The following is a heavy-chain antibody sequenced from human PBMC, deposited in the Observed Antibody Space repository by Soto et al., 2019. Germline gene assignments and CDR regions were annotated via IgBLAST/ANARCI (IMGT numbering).Heavy chain of an antibody. D-gene: IGHD7-27*01. Sequence: GASVKVSCKASGYTFNIYAIHWVRQAPGQRLEWMGWINAGNGNTKYSQKFQGRISITRDTSASTAYMELTSLISEDTTVYYCARDHAVNTNWGFDPWGQGTQVTVSS. CDR1: GYTFNIYA. CDR3: ARDHAVNTNWGFDP. CDR2: INAGNGNT. J-gene: IGHJ5*02. V-gene: IGHV1-3*01.